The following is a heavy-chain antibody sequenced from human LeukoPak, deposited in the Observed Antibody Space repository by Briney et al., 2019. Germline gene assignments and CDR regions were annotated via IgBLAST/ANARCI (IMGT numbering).Heavy chain of an antibody. CDR3: AKDSEIAAAGSYWYFDL. J-gene: IGHJ2*01. V-gene: IGHV3-30*18. D-gene: IGHD6-13*01. Sequence: GGSLRLSCAASGFTFRSYDMHWVRQAPGKGLQWVGVISYDGSNKYHTDSVKGRFTIYRDHSKNTLYLQMYSLRAEDTAVYYCAKDSEIAAAGSYWYFDLWGRGTLVTVSS. CDR2: ISYDGSNK. CDR1: GFTFRSYD.